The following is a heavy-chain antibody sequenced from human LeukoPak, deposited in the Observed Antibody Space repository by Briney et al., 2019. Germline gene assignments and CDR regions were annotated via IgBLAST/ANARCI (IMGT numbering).Heavy chain of an antibody. V-gene: IGHV3-73*01. CDR1: GFTFSGSA. CDR3: TRFYDFGLDY. J-gene: IGHJ4*02. CDR2: IRSKADNYAT. D-gene: IGHD3-3*01. Sequence: GGSLRLSCAASGFTFSGSAMHWVRQASGKGLEWVGRIRSKADNYATAYAASVKGRFTVSRDDSKNTAYLQMNSLKTEDTAVYYCTRFYDFGLDYWGQGTLVTVSS.